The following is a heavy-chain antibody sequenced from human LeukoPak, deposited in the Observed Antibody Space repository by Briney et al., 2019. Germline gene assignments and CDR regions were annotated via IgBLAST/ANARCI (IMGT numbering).Heavy chain of an antibody. Sequence: GGSLRLSCAGSGFTFDEHGMSWVRQAPGKGLEWVSGINWNGGSTGYGDSVKGRFTISRDNAKKSLFLQMNSLRAEDTALYYCAGGDRNGWYFDLWGRGTLVADSS. CDR1: GFTFDEHG. CDR3: AGGDRNGWYFDL. J-gene: IGHJ2*01. D-gene: IGHD2-15*01. V-gene: IGHV3-20*04. CDR2: INWNGGST.